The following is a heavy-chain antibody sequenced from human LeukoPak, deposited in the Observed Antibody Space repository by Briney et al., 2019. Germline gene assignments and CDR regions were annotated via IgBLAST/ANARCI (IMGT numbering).Heavy chain of an antibody. CDR2: MYYSGST. V-gene: IGHV4-59*08. J-gene: IGHJ3*02. CDR1: GGSISSYY. Sequence: PSETLSLTCTVSGGSISSYYWSWIRQPPGKGLEWIGSMYYSGSTNYKPSLKSRVTISVDTSENQFSLKLSSVTAADTAVYYCARHAYYYDRSGSYEAFDIWGQGTMVTVSS. CDR3: ARHAYYYDRSGSYEAFDI. D-gene: IGHD3-22*01.